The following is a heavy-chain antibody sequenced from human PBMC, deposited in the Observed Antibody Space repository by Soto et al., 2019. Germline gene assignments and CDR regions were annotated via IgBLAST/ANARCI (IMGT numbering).Heavy chain of an antibody. D-gene: IGHD5-18*01. CDR3: SSSGYSYQAHFDY. Sequence: SSETLSLTCTVSGGSVSSGSYYWSWIRQPPGKGLEWIGYIYYSGSTNYNPSLKSRVTISVDTSKNQFSLKLSSVTAADTAVYYWSSSGYSYQAHFDYWGQGTLVTVSS. V-gene: IGHV4-61*01. CDR1: GGSVSSGSYY. J-gene: IGHJ4*02. CDR2: IYYSGST.